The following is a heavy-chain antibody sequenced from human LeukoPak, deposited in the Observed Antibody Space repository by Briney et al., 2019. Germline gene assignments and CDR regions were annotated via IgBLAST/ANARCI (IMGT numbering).Heavy chain of an antibody. CDR2: IRYDGSNK. Sequence: GRSLRLSCAASGFTFSSYGIHWVRQAPGKGLEWVAFIRYDGSNKYYADSVKGRFTISRDNSKNTLYLQMNSLRAEDTAVYYCARHLSGVTGYTYGRGIDYWGQGTLVTVSS. J-gene: IGHJ4*02. V-gene: IGHV3-33*08. CDR1: GFTFSSYG. CDR3: ARHLSGVTGYTYGRGIDY. D-gene: IGHD5-18*01.